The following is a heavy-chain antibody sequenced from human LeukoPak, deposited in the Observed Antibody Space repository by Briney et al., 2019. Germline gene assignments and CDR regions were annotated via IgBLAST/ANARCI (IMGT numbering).Heavy chain of an antibody. Sequence: ASVKVSCKASGGTFSSYAISWVRQAPGQGLEWMGRIIPILGIANYAQKFQGRVTITADKSTSTAYMELSSLRSEDTAVYYCAGDLGAPGAGYDFWTYYFDYWGQGTLVTVSS. J-gene: IGHJ4*02. CDR2: IIPILGIA. CDR3: AGDLGAPGAGYDFWTYYFDY. CDR1: GGTFSSYA. V-gene: IGHV1-69*04. D-gene: IGHD3-3*01.